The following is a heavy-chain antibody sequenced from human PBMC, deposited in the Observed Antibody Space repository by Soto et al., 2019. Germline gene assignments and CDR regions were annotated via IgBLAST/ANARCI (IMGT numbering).Heavy chain of an antibody. CDR2: MSYDGSKI. CDR1: GFAFDTYG. J-gene: IGHJ6*04. Sequence: GGSLRLSCEASGFAFDTYGMHWIRQGAGQGLEWVATMSYDGSKIYYRDSVRGRFSISRDDSKRTLYLQMNSLRAEDTAVYYCAKDRDPYYYYYIMDVWGKGTKVTVS. V-gene: IGHV3-30*18. CDR3: AKDRDPYYYYYIMDV.